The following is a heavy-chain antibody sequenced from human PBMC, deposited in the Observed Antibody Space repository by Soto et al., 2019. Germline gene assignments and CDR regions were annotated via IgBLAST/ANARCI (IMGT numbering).Heavy chain of an antibody. V-gene: IGHV3-30*18. CDR1: GFTFSSYG. CDR3: AKREGYSSSWYYYYGMDV. CDR2: ISYDGSNK. D-gene: IGHD6-13*01. J-gene: IGHJ6*02. Sequence: PGGSLGLSCAASGFTFSSYGMHWVRQAPGKGLEWVAVISYDGSNKYYADSVKGRFTISRDNSKNTLYLQMNSLRAEDTAVYYCAKREGYSSSWYYYYGMDVWGQGTTVTVSS.